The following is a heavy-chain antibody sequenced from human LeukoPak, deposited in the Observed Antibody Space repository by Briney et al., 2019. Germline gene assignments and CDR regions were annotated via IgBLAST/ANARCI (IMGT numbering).Heavy chain of an antibody. V-gene: IGHV4-31*03. CDR2: IYYSGST. CDR3: ARVVALGGDYDILTGYYGFDY. J-gene: IGHJ4*02. CDR1: GGSISSGGYY. Sequence: SETLSLACTASGGSISSGGYYWSWIRQHPGKGLEWIGYIYYSGSTYYNPSLKSRVTISVDTSKNQFSLKLSSVTAADTAVYYCARVVALGGDYDILTGYYGFDYWGQGTLVTASS. D-gene: IGHD3-9*01.